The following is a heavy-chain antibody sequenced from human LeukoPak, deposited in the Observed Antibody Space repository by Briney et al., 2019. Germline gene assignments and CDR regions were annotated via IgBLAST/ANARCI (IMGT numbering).Heavy chain of an antibody. CDR3: ARGLSYYASGSYHY. Sequence: GGPLRLSCTASVFTFGVYVMSWVRQSPGKGLEWVGFIRTKAYGGTTQYAASVKGRFTISRDNSINVAYLEMNSLQAEDTAMYYCARGLSYYASGSYHYWGQGTLVTVSS. D-gene: IGHD3-10*01. CDR1: VFTFGVYV. V-gene: IGHV3-49*04. J-gene: IGHJ4*02. CDR2: IRTKAYGGTT.